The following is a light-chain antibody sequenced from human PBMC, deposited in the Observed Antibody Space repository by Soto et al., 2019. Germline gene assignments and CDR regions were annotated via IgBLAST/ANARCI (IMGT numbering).Light chain of an antibody. Sequence: DIQMTQSPSTLSASVGDRVTISCRASQIISTSLAWYQQKPGKAPNLLIHDASSLESGVPSRFSGSGSGTEFTLTISSLQPDDSGTYYCQQYSSFSPYTFGQGTKLEIK. CDR2: DAS. J-gene: IGKJ2*01. CDR3: QQYSSFSPYT. V-gene: IGKV1-5*01. CDR1: QIISTS.